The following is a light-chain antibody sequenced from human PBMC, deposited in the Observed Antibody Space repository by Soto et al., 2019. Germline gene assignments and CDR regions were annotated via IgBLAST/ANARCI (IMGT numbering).Light chain of an antibody. CDR2: DAS. CDR3: QQYDNLIT. V-gene: IGKV1-33*01. Sequence: DIQMTQSPSSLSASVGDRVTITCQASQDISNYLNWYQQKPGKAPKLLIYDASNLETGVPSSFSGSGCGTDFTFTISSLQPEDIATYYCQQYDNLITFGQGTRLEIK. CDR1: QDISNY. J-gene: IGKJ5*01.